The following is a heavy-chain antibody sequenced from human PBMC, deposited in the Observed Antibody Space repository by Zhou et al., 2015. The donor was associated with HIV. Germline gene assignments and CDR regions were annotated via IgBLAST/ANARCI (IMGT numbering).Heavy chain of an antibody. CDR2: IIPSFDTK. CDR1: RDTFNNYP. CDR3: ARLVNYYDRRGEPDF. J-gene: IGHJ4*02. V-gene: IGHV1-69*01. Sequence: QVQLXQSGAEVKKPGSSVKVSCTGPRDTFNNYPISWVRQAPGQGLEWMGGIIPSFDTKNYAQKFLGRLTITADESTSTSYMELSGLRSEDTAIYFCARLVNYYDRRGEPDFWGQGTLVTVSS. D-gene: IGHD3-22*01.